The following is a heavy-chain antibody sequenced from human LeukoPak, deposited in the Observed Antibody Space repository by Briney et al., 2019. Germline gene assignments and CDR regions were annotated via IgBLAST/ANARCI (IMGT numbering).Heavy chain of an antibody. J-gene: IGHJ3*02. CDR2: ISSSSSYI. Sequence: SGGSLRLSCAASGFTFSSYSMNWVRQAPGKGLEWVSSISSSSSYIYYADSAKGRFTISRDNAKNSLYLQMNSLRAEDTAVYYCARDSEDAFDIWGQGTMVTVSS. D-gene: IGHD3-10*01. V-gene: IGHV3-21*01. CDR3: ARDSEDAFDI. CDR1: GFTFSSYS.